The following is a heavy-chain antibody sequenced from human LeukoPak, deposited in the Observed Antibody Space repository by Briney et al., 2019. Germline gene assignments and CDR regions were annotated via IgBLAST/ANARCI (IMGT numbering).Heavy chain of an antibody. Sequence: PSETLSLTCNVSGGSISDNDYSWDWIRQPPGKGLEWMGCIHYSGTTYSNPSLKSRVTISVDTSKNQFSLKLSSVTAADTAVYYCARDQGELLRGGGFDPWGQGTLVTVSS. D-gene: IGHD3-16*01. CDR3: ARDQGELLRGGGFDP. V-gene: IGHV4-39*07. CDR2: IHYSGTT. J-gene: IGHJ5*02. CDR1: GGSISDNDYS.